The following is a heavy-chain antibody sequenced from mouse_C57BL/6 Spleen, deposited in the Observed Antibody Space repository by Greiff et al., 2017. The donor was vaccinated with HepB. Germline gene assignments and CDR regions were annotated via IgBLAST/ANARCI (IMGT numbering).Heavy chain of an antibody. Sequence: EVKLVESGGGLVKPGGSLKLSCAASGFTFSSYTMSWVRQTPEKRLEWVATISGGGGNTYYPDSVKGRFTISRDNAKNTLYLQMSSLRSEDTALYYCARHPFYYGSRYWYFDVWGTGTTVTVSS. CDR2: ISGGGGNT. CDR3: ARHPFYYGSRYWYFDV. J-gene: IGHJ1*03. CDR1: GFTFSSYT. D-gene: IGHD1-1*01. V-gene: IGHV5-9*01.